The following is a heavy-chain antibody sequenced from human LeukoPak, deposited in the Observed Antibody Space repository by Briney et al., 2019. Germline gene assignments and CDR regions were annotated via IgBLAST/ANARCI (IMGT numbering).Heavy chain of an antibody. D-gene: IGHD4-17*01. CDR2: ISGSGGST. Sequence: GGSLRLSCAASGVTFSSYAMSWVREAPGKGLEWVSAISGSGGSTYYADSVKGRFTISRDNSKNTLYLQMNSLRAEDTAVYYCAKDSATVTTPFAEYFQHWGQGTLVTVSS. CDR1: GVTFSSYA. V-gene: IGHV3-23*01. CDR3: AKDSATVTTPFAEYFQH. J-gene: IGHJ1*01.